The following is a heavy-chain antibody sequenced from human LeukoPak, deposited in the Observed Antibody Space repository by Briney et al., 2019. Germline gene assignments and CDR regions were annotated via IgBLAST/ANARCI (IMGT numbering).Heavy chain of an antibody. D-gene: IGHD5-18*01. CDR3: ATEIGGYSYGSDAFDI. V-gene: IGHV1-24*01. CDR1: GYTLTELS. Sequence: ASVKVSSKVSGYTLTELSMHWVRQAPGKGLEWMGGFDPEDGETIYAQKLQGRVTMTEDTSTDTAYMELSSLRSEDTAVYYCATEIGGYSYGSDAFDIWGQGTMVTVSS. CDR2: FDPEDGET. J-gene: IGHJ3*02.